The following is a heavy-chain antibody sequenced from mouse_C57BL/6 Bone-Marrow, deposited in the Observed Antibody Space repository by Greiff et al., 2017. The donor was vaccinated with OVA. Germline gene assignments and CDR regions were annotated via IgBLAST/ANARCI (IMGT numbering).Heavy chain of an antibody. D-gene: IGHD4-1*01. CDR3: ARGGTSPSAD. Sequence: VQLQQSGPELVKPGASVKISCKASGYSFTGYYMNWVKQSPEKSLEWIGEINPSTGGTTYNQKFKDNAPLTVDKSSSTAYMQLKSLTSEDSAVDYCARGGTSPSADWGQGTLVTVSA. CDR2: INPSTGGT. V-gene: IGHV1-42*01. J-gene: IGHJ3*01. CDR1: GYSFTGYY.